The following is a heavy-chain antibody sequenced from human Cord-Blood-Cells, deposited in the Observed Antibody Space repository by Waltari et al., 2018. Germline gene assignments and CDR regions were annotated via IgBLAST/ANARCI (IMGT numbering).Heavy chain of an antibody. V-gene: IGHV3-30*04. CDR1: AFTFIRYA. CDR3: ARSMVATLDY. Sequence: QVQLVESGGGVVQPGRSLRLSGAASAFTFIRYAMHWVRQAPGKGLEWVAVISYDGSNKYYADSVKGRFTISRDNSKNTLYLQMNSLRAEDTAVYYCARSMVATLDYWGQGTLVTVSS. CDR2: ISYDGSNK. D-gene: IGHD5-12*01. J-gene: IGHJ4*02.